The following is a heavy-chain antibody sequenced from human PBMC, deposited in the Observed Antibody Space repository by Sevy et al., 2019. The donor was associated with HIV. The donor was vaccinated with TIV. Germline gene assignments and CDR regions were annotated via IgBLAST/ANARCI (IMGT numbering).Heavy chain of an antibody. J-gene: IGHJ4*02. Sequence: GGSLRLSCAASGFTFSKYSMSWVRQPPGKGLEWVSTLSFGCGEINYADSVKGRFTISRDNSKSSLYLQMNNLRHEDTAVYYCAREGWTKPPDYWGQGTLVTVSS. V-gene: IGHV3-23*01. CDR1: GFTFSKYS. D-gene: IGHD2-15*01. CDR3: AREGWTKPPDY. CDR2: LSFGCGEI.